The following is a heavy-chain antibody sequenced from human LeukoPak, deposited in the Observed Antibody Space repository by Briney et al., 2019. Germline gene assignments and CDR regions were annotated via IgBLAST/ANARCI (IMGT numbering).Heavy chain of an antibody. CDR3: ARGGWNKFDY. J-gene: IGHJ4*01. D-gene: IGHD3-22*01. CDR2: IYTSGST. V-gene: IGHV4-61*02. CDR1: GGSISSGSYY. Sequence: SQTLSLTCTVSGGSISSGSYYWSWIRPPAGKGLEWIGRIYTSGSTNYNPSLKSRVTISLDTSKNQFSLKLSSVAAADTAVYYCARGGWNKFDYWGQGTLVTVSS.